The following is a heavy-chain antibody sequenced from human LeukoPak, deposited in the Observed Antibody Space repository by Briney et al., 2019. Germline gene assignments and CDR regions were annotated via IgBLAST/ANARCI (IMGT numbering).Heavy chain of an antibody. Sequence: GASVKVSCKASGGTFSSYAISWVRQATGQGLEWMGWMNPNSGNTGYAQKFQGRVTMTRNTSISTAYMELSSLRSEDTAVYYCARGVDTAMVPHYMDVWGKGTTVTVSS. CDR3: ARGVDTAMVPHYMDV. J-gene: IGHJ6*03. CDR2: MNPNSGNT. V-gene: IGHV1-8*02. D-gene: IGHD5-18*01. CDR1: GGTFSSYA.